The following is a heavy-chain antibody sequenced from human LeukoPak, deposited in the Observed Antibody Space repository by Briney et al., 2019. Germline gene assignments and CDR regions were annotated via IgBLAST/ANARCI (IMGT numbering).Heavy chain of an antibody. CDR1: GFTFSSYS. CDR2: ISWNSGSI. CDR3: ASGYSYGLDY. D-gene: IGHD5-18*01. J-gene: IGHJ4*02. V-gene: IGHV3-9*01. Sequence: GGSLRLSCAASGFTFSSYSMTWVRQAPGKGLEWVSGISWNSGSIGYADSVKGRFTISRDNAKNSLYLQMNSLRAEDTALYYCASGYSYGLDYWGQGTLVTVSS.